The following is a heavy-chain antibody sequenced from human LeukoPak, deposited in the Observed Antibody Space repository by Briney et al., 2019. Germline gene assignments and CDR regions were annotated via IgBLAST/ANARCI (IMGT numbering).Heavy chain of an antibody. CDR1: GFTFSGYG. D-gene: IGHD3-9*01. CDR3: ARGRSSYDILTGYTVYYFDY. CDR2: ISGSGGGT. J-gene: IGHJ4*02. Sequence: GGSLRLSCAASGFTFSGYGMSWVRQAPGKGLKWVSAISGSGGGTYYADSVKGRITISRDNSKNTLYLQMNSLRAGDTAVYYCARGRSSYDILTGYTVYYFDYWGQGTLVTVSS. V-gene: IGHV3-23*01.